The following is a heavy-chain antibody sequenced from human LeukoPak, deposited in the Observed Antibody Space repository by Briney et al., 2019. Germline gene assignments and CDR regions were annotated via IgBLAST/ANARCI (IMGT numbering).Heavy chain of an antibody. V-gene: IGHV3-33*01. CDR1: GFTFGSYG. Sequence: GGSLRLSCAASGFTFGSYGMHWVRQAPGKGLEWVAVIWYDGSNKYYADSVKGRFTISRDNAKNSLYLQMNSLRAEDTAVYYCARDRAYGDYTGDDAFDIWGQGTMVTVSS. CDR3: ARDRAYGDYTGDDAFDI. CDR2: IWYDGSNK. D-gene: IGHD4-17*01. J-gene: IGHJ3*02.